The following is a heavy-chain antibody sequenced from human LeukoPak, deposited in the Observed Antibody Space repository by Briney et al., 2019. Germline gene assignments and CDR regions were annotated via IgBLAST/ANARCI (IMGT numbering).Heavy chain of an antibody. D-gene: IGHD6-6*01. CDR3: ARGRGAARFVTIEFDY. CDR2: INHRGST. CDR1: GGSFSGYH. V-gene: IGHV4-34*01. Sequence: SETLSLTCAVYGGSFSGYHWSWIRQPPGKGLEWIGEINHRGSTNYNPSLKSRVTMSVDTSKNQFSLKLSSVTAADAAVYYCARGRGAARFVTIEFDYWGQGALVTVSS. J-gene: IGHJ4*02.